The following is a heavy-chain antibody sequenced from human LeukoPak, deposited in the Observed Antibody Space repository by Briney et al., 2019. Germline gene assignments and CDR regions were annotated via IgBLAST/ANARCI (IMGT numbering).Heavy chain of an antibody. D-gene: IGHD3-22*01. CDR2: IYYSGST. V-gene: IGHV4-59*08. CDR1: GGSISSYY. J-gene: IGHJ4*02. CDR3: ARQGENAGYYDSSGYQGPFDY. Sequence: SETLSLTCTVSGGSISSYYWSWIRQPPGKRLEWIGYIYYSGSTNYNPSLKSRVTISVDTSKKQFSLKLSSVTAADTAVYYCARQGENAGYYDSSGYQGPFDYWGQGTLVTVSS.